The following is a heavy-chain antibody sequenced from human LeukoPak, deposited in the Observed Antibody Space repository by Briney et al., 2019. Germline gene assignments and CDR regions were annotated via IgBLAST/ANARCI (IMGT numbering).Heavy chain of an antibody. Sequence: GGSLRLSCAASGFTFSSFGMHWVRQAPGKGLAWVAFIRFDGSNKYYEDSVKGRFTISRDDSKNTLYLQMNSLRAEDTAVYYRAKGRPVAGASGKGYFDYWGQGTLVTVSS. D-gene: IGHD6-19*01. CDR3: AKGRPVAGASGKGYFDY. CDR2: IRFDGSNK. J-gene: IGHJ4*02. CDR1: GFTFSSFG. V-gene: IGHV3-30*02.